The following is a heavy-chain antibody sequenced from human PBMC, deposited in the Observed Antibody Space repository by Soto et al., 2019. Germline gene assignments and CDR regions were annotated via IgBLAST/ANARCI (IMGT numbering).Heavy chain of an antibody. CDR2: IYYSGST. CDR1: GGSISSSSYY. Sequence: SATLSVTCTVSGGSISSSSYYCGWSCHHPGKGLEWIGSIYYSGSTYYNPSLKSRVTISVDTSKNQFSLKLSSVTAADTAVYYCGKTSAMRESGCFDTCGQGTLVTGYS. J-gene: IGHJ5*02. CDR3: GKTSAMRESGCFDT. D-gene: IGHD2-2*01. V-gene: IGHV4-39*01.